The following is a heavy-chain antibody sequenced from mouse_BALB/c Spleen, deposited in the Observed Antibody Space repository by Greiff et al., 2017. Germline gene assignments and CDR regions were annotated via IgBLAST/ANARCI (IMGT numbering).Heavy chain of an antibody. CDR2: IYPGNVNT. Sequence: QVQLQQSGPELVKPGASVRISCKASGYTFTSYYIHWVKQRPGQGLEWIGWIYPGNVNTKYNEKFKGKATLTADKSSSTAYMQLSSLTSEDSAVYFCARGGLVYYGNYEYFDYWGQGTTLTVSS. CDR1: GYTFTSYY. CDR3: ARGGLVYYGNYEYFDY. V-gene: IGHV1S56*01. J-gene: IGHJ2*01. D-gene: IGHD2-1*01.